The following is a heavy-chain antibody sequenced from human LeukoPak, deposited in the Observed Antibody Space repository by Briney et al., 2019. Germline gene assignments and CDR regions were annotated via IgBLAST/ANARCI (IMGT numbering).Heavy chain of an antibody. CDR1: GFTFSSYS. J-gene: IGHJ4*02. D-gene: IGHD1-26*01. CDR3: ASNYSGSYYDY. CDR2: ISSSSSYI. V-gene: IGHV3-21*01. Sequence: KPGGSLRLSCAASGFTFSSYSLNWVRQAPGKGLEWVSSISSSSSYIYYADSVKVRFTISRDNAKNSLYLQMNSLRAEDTAVYYCASNYSGSYYDYWGQGTLVTVSS.